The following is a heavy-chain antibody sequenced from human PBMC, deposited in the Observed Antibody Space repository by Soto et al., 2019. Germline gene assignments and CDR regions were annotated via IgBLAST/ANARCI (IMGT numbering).Heavy chain of an antibody. CDR3: ARDWGTLCSGGSCYYFHY. Sequence: PGGSLRLSCAASGFTFSSYAMRWVRQAPGKGLEWVAVISYDGSNKYYADSVKGRFTISRDNSKNTLYLQMNSLRAEDTAVYYCARDWGTLCSGGSCYYFHYWGQGTLVTSPQ. CDR2: ISYDGSNK. D-gene: IGHD2-15*01. V-gene: IGHV3-30-3*01. CDR1: GFTFSSYA. J-gene: IGHJ4*02.